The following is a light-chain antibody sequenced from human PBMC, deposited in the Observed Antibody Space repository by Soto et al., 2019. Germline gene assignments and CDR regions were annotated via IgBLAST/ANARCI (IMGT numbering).Light chain of an antibody. CDR1: SSDVGAYNS. Sequence: QSALTQPASVSGSPGPSITISCTGTSSDVGAYNSVCWHQQHPGKAPKLMIYEVSKRPSGVSDRFSASKSGNTASLTISGLQADDEADYYCSSFTRSDTWVFGGGTKLTVL. CDR2: EVS. V-gene: IGLV2-14*01. CDR3: SSFTRSDTWV. J-gene: IGLJ3*02.